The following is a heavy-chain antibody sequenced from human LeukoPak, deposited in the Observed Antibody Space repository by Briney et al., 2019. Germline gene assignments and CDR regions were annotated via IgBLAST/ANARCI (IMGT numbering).Heavy chain of an antibody. J-gene: IGHJ3*02. CDR3: AKDPNGDYIGTFDI. V-gene: IGHV3-23*01. CDR1: KFNFNSYG. CDR2: ISGSGADT. D-gene: IGHD4-17*01. Sequence: GGPRRLSCTTSKFNFNSYGMTWVRQAPGKGPEWVSSISGSGADTQYAASVQGRFTISRDNSKNTLYLQMNSLRAEDTAVYYCAKDPNGDYIGTFDIWGQGTMVTVSS.